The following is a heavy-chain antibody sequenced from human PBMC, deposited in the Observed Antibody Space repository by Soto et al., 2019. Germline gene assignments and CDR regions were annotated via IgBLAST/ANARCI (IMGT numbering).Heavy chain of an antibody. D-gene: IGHD4-17*01. J-gene: IGHJ4*02. V-gene: IGHV4-59*01. CDR1: GGSISSYY. Sequence: SETLSLTCTVSGGSISSYYWSWIRQPPGKGLEWIGYIYYSGSTNYNPSLKSRVTISVDTSKNQFSLKLSSVTAADTAVYYCARGLYGAFDYWGQGTLVTVSS. CDR3: ARGLYGAFDY. CDR2: IYYSGST.